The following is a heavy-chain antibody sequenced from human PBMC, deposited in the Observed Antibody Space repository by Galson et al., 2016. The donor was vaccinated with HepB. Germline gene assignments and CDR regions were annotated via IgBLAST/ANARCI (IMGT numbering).Heavy chain of an antibody. J-gene: IGHJ4*01. V-gene: IGHV3-74*01. CDR3: GARRDGYIDY. CDR1: GFTGFTFSSYW. CDR2: ISLDGSVT. D-gene: IGHD5-24*01. Sequence: SLRLSCAASGFTGFTFSSYWMHWVRQAPGKGLVWVSRISLDGSVTIYGDSVKGRFSTSRDNAKNTLFLQMNSLRAEDTAGYYCGARRDGYIDYWGQGALVTIPS.